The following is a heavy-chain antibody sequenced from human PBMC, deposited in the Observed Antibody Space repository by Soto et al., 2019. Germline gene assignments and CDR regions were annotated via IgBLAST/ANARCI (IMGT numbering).Heavy chain of an antibody. Sequence: QVQLQESGPGLVKPSETLSLTCTVSGGSISSYYWSWIRQPPGKGLEWIGYIYYSGSTNYNPSLKSRVTISVDTSKNQFSLKLSSVTAADTAVYYCARGEKRVVMPSGYWGQGTLVTVSS. CDR3: ARGEKRVVMPSGY. J-gene: IGHJ4*02. CDR2: IYYSGST. CDR1: GGSISSYY. D-gene: IGHD3-16*01. V-gene: IGHV4-59*01.